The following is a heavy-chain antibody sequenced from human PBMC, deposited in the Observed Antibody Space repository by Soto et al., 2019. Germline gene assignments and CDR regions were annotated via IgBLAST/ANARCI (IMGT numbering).Heavy chain of an antibody. CDR2: IDPSDSQT. D-gene: IGHD3-22*01. CDR1: GYSFAGYS. Sequence: GEALKISCKGSGYSFAGYSVTRVRQKPVKGLEWMGRIDPSDSQTYYSPSFRGHVTISVTKSITTVFLQWSSLRASDTAMYYCARQIYDSDTGPNFQYYFDSWGQGTPVTVSS. J-gene: IGHJ4*02. CDR3: ARQIYDSDTGPNFQYYFDS. V-gene: IGHV5-10-1*01.